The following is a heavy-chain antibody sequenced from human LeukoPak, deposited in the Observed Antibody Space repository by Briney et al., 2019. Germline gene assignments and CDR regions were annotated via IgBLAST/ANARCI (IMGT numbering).Heavy chain of an antibody. Sequence: ASVKVSCKASGYTFTGYYMHCVRQAPGQGLEWMGWINPNSGGTNYAQKFQGRVTMTRDTSTSTVYMELSSLRSEDTAVYYCAKTGGDFDYWGQGTLVTVSS. J-gene: IGHJ4*02. CDR1: GYTFTGYY. V-gene: IGHV1-2*02. D-gene: IGHD7-27*01. CDR2: INPNSGGT. CDR3: AKTGGDFDY.